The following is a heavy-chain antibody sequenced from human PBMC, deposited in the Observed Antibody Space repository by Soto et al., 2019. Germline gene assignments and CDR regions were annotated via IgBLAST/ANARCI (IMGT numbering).Heavy chain of an antibody. D-gene: IGHD6-19*01. CDR2: LSGSGTST. V-gene: IGHV3-23*01. J-gene: IGHJ4*02. CDR1: GFSFVNYA. CDR3: AKATTNGGWFNPFDS. Sequence: GGSLRLSCAASGFSFVNYAMNWVRQAPGKGLEWVSGLSGSGTSTYYADSVKGRFTISRDNSRGTLFLQMNSLTADDTAVYYCAKATTNGGWFNPFDSWGQGAMVTVYS.